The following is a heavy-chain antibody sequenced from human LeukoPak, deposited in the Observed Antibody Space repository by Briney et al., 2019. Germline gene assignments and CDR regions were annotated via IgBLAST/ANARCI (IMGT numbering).Heavy chain of an antibody. CDR3: ARKGAVAGTVDY. V-gene: IGHV3-23*01. Sequence: GGSLRLSCAASGFTFSSYAMNWVRQAPGKGLEWVSAISGSGGTTYYADSVKGRFTISRDNAKNMLYLQMSSLRAEDTAVYYCARKGAVAGTVDYWGQGTLVTVSS. D-gene: IGHD6-19*01. J-gene: IGHJ4*02. CDR1: GFTFSSYA. CDR2: ISGSGGTT.